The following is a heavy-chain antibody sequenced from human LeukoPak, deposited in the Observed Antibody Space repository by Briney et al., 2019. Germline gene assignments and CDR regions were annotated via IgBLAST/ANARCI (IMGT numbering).Heavy chain of an antibody. CDR1: GFRFEDYG. CDR2: INSNGGST. Sequence: GGSLRLSCAASGFRFEDYGMSWVRQAPGKGLERVSCINSNGGSTGYADSVKGLFTISRDNAKNSLYLQMNSLRAEDTALYYCARGIAAAGSGFSYYYYMDVWGKGTTVTVSS. D-gene: IGHD6-13*01. CDR3: ARGIAAAGSGFSYYYYMDV. J-gene: IGHJ6*03. V-gene: IGHV3-20*04.